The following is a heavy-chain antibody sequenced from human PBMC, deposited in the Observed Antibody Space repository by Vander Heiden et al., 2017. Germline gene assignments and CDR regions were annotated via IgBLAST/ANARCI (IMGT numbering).Heavy chain of an antibody. Sequence: QLQLQESGPGLVKPSETLSLTCTVSGGSISSSSHYWGWIRQPPGKGLEWIGSIYYSGSTYYKSSLKSRVTISADTSENQFSLKLSSVTAADTALYFCARRGSGGTLIRGVDNWFDPWGQGTLVTVSS. CDR3: ARRGSGGTLIRGVDNWFDP. CDR1: GGSISSSSHY. V-gene: IGHV4-39*01. CDR2: IYYSGST. J-gene: IGHJ5*02. D-gene: IGHD3-10*01.